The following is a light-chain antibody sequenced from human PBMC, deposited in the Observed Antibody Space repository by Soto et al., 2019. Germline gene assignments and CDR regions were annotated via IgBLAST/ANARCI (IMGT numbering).Light chain of an antibody. CDR1: SSNIGRNP. CDR3: AAWGDNVYG. CDR2: LNT. Sequence: QSLLTHPPSSSGTPGQRVIISCSGGSSNIGRNPVNWYQKFPGTAPKLLISLNTQRPSGVPDRFSGSKSGTSASLAISGLRSEDEADYYCAAWGDNVYGFGTGTKVTVL. J-gene: IGLJ1*01. V-gene: IGLV1-44*01.